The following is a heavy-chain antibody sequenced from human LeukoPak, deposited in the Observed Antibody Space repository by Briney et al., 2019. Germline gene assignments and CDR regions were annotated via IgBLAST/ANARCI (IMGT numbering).Heavy chain of an antibody. D-gene: IGHD3-10*01. CDR3: ARDYNSLDY. V-gene: IGHV4-4*07. J-gene: IGHJ4*02. CDR2: MYSSGST. CDR1: SGSISSYY. Sequence: PSETLSLTCTVSSGSISSYYWSWIRLPAGKGLEWIGRMYSSGSTNYNPSLKSRVTMSVDTSKNQFSLKLSSVTAADTAVYYCARDYNSLDYWGQGTLVTVSS.